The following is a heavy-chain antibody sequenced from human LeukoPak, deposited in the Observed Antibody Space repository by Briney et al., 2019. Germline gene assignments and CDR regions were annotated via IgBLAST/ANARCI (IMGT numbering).Heavy chain of an antibody. V-gene: IGHV1-2*06. CDR2: INPSSGDT. J-gene: IGHJ4*02. CDR3: ATTSGYFYY. Sequence: GASVKVSCKASAYTLTDYYVHWVRQAPGQGLEWMGRINPSSGDTNYAQNFQGRVTMARDTSISTAYMELSRLRSDDTAVYYCATTSGYFYYWGQGTLVTVSS. CDR1: AYTLTDYY. D-gene: IGHD1-26*01.